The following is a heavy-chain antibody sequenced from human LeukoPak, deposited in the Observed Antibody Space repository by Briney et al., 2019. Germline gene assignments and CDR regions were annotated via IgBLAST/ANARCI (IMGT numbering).Heavy chain of an antibody. CDR1: GYSFTSCW. CDR2: IYPGDSDT. CDR3: ARQEDRGWYSPNSDFDY. J-gene: IGHJ4*02. D-gene: IGHD6-19*01. Sequence: GESLKISCKGSGYSFTSCWIGWVRQMPGKGLEWMGIIYPGDSDTRYSPSFQGQVTISADRSISTAYLPWSSLKASDTAMYYCARQEDRGWYSPNSDFDYWGQGTLVTVSS. V-gene: IGHV5-51*01.